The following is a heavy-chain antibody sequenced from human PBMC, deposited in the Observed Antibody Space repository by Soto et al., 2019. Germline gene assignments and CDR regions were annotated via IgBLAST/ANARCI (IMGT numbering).Heavy chain of an antibody. D-gene: IGHD5-12*01. J-gene: IGHJ5*02. CDR3: ARGGDIVPIGGGLANWFDP. V-gene: IGHV1-2*04. CDR2: INPNSGGT. CDR1: GYTFTGYY. Sequence: QVQLVQSGAEVKKPGASVKVSCKASGYTFTGYYMHWVRQAPGQGLEWMGWINPNSGGTNYAQKFQGWVTMTRDTSISTAYMELSRLRSDDTAVYYCARGGDIVPIGGGLANWFDPWGQGTLVTVSS.